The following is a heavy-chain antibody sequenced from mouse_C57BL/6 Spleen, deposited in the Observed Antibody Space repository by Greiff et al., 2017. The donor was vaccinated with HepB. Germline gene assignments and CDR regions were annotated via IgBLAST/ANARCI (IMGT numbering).Heavy chain of an antibody. CDR1: GYSFTDYN. CDR2: INPNYGTT. V-gene: IGHV1-39*01. CDR3: ARAYYSNSWFAY. Sequence: EVKLMESGPELVKPGASVKISCKASGYSFTDYNMNWVKQSNGKSLEWIGVINPNYGTTSYNQKFKGKATLTVDQSSSTAYMQLNSLTSEDSAVYYCARAYYSNSWFAYWGQGTLVTVSA. D-gene: IGHD2-5*01. J-gene: IGHJ3*01.